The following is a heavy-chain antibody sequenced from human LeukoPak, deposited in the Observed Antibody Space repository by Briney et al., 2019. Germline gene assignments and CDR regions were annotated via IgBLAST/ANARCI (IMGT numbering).Heavy chain of an antibody. CDR3: ARAQQVHSGSPPGC. Sequence: PGGSLRLSCAASGFAVSSNYMSWVRQAPGKGLQWVSHIYSGGSTNYADSVKGRFTISRNNSKNTLYLQMNSLRAEDTAVYYCARAQQVHSGSPPGCWGQGTLVTVSS. V-gene: IGHV3-66*01. CDR1: GFAVSSNY. J-gene: IGHJ4*02. CDR2: IYSGGST. D-gene: IGHD1-26*01.